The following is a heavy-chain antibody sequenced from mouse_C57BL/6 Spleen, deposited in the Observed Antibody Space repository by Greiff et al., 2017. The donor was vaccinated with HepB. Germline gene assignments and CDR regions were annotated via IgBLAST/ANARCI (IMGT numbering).Heavy chain of an antibody. D-gene: IGHD3-2*02. Sequence: EVKLMESGAELVRPGASVKLSCTASGFNIKDYYMHWVKQRPEQGLEWIGRIDPEDGDTEYAPKFQGKATMTADTSSNTAYLQLSSLTSEDTAVYYCTTETAQASPFAYWGQGTLVTVSA. V-gene: IGHV14-1*01. CDR2: IDPEDGDT. CDR1: GFNIKDYY. J-gene: IGHJ3*01. CDR3: TTETAQASPFAY.